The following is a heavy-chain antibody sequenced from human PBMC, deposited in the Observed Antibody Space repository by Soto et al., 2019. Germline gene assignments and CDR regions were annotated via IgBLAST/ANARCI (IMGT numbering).Heavy chain of an antibody. D-gene: IGHD6-19*01. Sequence: PGGSLRLSCAASGFTFSTYAMNWVRQAPGKGLEWVSGISGSGDSTYYADSMKGRFTVSRDNSKNTLYLQMSSLRAEDTAVFYCAKERSSGWSFDYWGQGTLVTVSS. J-gene: IGHJ4*02. CDR1: GFTFSTYA. CDR2: ISGSGDST. V-gene: IGHV3-23*01. CDR3: AKERSSGWSFDY.